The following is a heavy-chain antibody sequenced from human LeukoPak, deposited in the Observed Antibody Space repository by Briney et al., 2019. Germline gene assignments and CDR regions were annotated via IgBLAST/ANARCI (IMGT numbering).Heavy chain of an antibody. CDR1: GYTFTGYY. Sequence: RASVKVSCKASGYTFTGYYMHWVRQAPGQGLEWMGWINPNSGGTNYAQKFQGRVTMTRDTSISTAYMELSRLRSDDTAVYYCARDGTRFLEWLLFGWFDPWGQGTLVTVSS. CDR3: ARDGTRFLEWLLFGWFDP. J-gene: IGHJ5*02. CDR2: INPNSGGT. D-gene: IGHD3-3*01. V-gene: IGHV1-2*02.